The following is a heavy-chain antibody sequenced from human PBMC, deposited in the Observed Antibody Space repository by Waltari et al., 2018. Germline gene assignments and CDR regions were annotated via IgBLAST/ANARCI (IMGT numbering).Heavy chain of an antibody. CDR3: AKRRDYDFWTNYFDY. V-gene: IGHV3-23*01. CDR2: ISGSGTSA. J-gene: IGHJ4*02. CDR1: GLPFSPYT. Sequence: EVQLLESGGGLVQPGGSLRLSCAASGLPFSPYTMGWVRQATGKGLEWVSTISGSGTSAYNADSVKGRFTISRDNSRDTLFLQMNSLRAEDTAVYYCAKRRDYDFWTNYFDYWGQGALVTVSS. D-gene: IGHD3-3*01.